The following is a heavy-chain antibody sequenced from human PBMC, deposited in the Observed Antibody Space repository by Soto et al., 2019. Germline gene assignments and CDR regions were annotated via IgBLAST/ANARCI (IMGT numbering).Heavy chain of an antibody. CDR2: IIPIFGTA. J-gene: IGHJ6*02. CDR1: GGTFSSYA. D-gene: IGHD2-15*01. Sequence: VQLVQSGAEVKKSGSSVKVSCKAPGGTFSSYAISWVRQAPGQGLEWMGGIIPIFGTAKYAQKFQGRVTITADESTSTGYMELSSLRSEDTAVYYCARSQGGSSSLDIYYYYYYGMDVWGQGTTVTVSS. V-gene: IGHV1-69*01. CDR3: ARSQGGSSSLDIYYYYYYGMDV.